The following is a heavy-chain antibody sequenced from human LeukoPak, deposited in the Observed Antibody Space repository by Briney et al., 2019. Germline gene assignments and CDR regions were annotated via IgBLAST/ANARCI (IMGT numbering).Heavy chain of an antibody. CDR2: ISTSTGNP. Sequence: GASVKVSCKASGYTFTMYAINWVRQAPGQGLEWMGWISTSTGNPTYAQGFTGRFVFSLDTSVSTAYLQISSLKAEDTAMYYCGRDVGSGPLGYWGQGTLVTVSS. V-gene: IGHV7-4-1*02. CDR3: GRDVGSGPLGY. D-gene: IGHD3-10*01. J-gene: IGHJ4*02. CDR1: GYTFTMYA.